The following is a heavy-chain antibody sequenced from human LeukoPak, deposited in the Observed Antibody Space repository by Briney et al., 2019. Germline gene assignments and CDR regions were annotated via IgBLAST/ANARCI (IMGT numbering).Heavy chain of an antibody. J-gene: IGHJ4*02. D-gene: IGHD4-23*01. CDR2: INIDESST. V-gene: IGHV3-74*01. CDR1: GFTFSNYW. Sequence: PGGSLRLSCAASGFTFSNYWMHWVRQAPGRGLMWVSRINIDESSTYYADSVKGRFTISRDNAKNTLYLQMNSRRADDTAVYYWARQSRATPDYWGQGTLVTVSS. CDR3: ARQSRATPDY.